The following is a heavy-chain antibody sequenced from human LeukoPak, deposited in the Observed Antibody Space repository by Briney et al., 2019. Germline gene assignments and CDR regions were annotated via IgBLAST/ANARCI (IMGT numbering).Heavy chain of an antibody. CDR2: SRDKGNSYTT. CDR3: ARDYTAGRV. V-gene: IGHV3-72*01. Sequence: GGSLRLSCAASGFTFSDHYIDWVRQAPGKGLEWVGRSRDKGNSYTTAYAASVRGRFTISRDDSKNSLYLQMNSLRAEDTALYYCARDYTAGRVWGKGTTVTVSS. J-gene: IGHJ6*04. CDR1: GFTFSDHY. D-gene: IGHD3-16*01.